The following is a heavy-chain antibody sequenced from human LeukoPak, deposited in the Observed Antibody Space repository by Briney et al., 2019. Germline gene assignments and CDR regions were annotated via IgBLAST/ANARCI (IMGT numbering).Heavy chain of an antibody. D-gene: IGHD1-26*01. CDR2: INPNSGGT. Sequence: GASVKVSCKASGYTFTGYYMHWVRQAPGQGLEWMGWINPNSGGTNYAQKFQGRVTMTRDTSISTAYMELSRLRSDDTAVYYCARALGGELPPFDYWGQGTLVTVSS. CDR3: ARALGGELPPFDY. V-gene: IGHV1-2*02. CDR1: GYTFTGYY. J-gene: IGHJ4*02.